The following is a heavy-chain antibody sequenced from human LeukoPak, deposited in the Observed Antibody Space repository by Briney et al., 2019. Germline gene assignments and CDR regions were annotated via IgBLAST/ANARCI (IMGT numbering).Heavy chain of an antibody. CDR3: AREKREQGPFDI. Sequence: GGSLRLSCAASGFTFSSYSMNWVRQAPRKGLEWVSSISSSSSYIYYADSVKGRFTISRDNAKNSLYLQMNSLRAEDTAVYYCAREKREQGPFDIWGQGTMVTVSS. D-gene: IGHD1-26*01. J-gene: IGHJ3*02. CDR1: GFTFSSYS. CDR2: ISSSSSYI. V-gene: IGHV3-21*01.